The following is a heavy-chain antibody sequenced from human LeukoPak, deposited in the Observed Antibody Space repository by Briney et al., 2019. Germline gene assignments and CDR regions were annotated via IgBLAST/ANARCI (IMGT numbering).Heavy chain of an antibody. Sequence: PSETLSLTCAVSGGSISSSNWWRWVRQPPGKGLEWIGEIYHSGSTNYNPSLKSRVTISVDKSKNQFSLKLSSETAADTAVYYCASPKQSYGSGGGFDYWGQGTLVIVSS. CDR1: GGSISSSNW. V-gene: IGHV4-4*02. D-gene: IGHD3-10*01. J-gene: IGHJ4*02. CDR3: ASPKQSYGSGGGFDY. CDR2: IYHSGST.